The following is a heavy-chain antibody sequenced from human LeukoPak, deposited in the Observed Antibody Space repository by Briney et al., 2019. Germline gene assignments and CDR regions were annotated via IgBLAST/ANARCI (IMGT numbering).Heavy chain of an antibody. CDR3: ATAVATTQIDY. V-gene: IGHV1-69-2*01. Sequence: ASVKISCKVSGYTFTDYYMHWVQQAPGKGLEWMGLVDPEDGETIYAEKLQGRVTITADTSTDTAYMELRSLRSEDTAVYYCATAVATTQIDYWGQGTLVTVSS. D-gene: IGHD4-23*01. CDR1: GYTFTDYY. CDR2: VDPEDGET. J-gene: IGHJ4*02.